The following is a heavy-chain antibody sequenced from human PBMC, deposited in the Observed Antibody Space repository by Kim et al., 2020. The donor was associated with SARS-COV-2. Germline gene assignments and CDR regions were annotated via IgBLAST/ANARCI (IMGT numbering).Heavy chain of an antibody. D-gene: IGHD3-22*01. J-gene: IGHJ4*02. CDR3: ARELAYYYDSSGSPGFDY. CDR2: IYYSGST. V-gene: IGHV4-31*03. CDR1: GGSISSGGYY. Sequence: SETLSLTCTVSGGSISSGGYYWSWIRQHPGKGLEWIGYIYYSGSTYYNPSLKSRLTISVDTSKNQFSLKLSSVTAADTAVYYCARELAYYYDSSGSPGFDYWGQGTLV.